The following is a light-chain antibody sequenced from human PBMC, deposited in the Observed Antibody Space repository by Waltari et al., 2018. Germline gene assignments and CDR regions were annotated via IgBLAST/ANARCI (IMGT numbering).Light chain of an antibody. Sequence: QSAPTQPASASGSPGQSITISCTGTNSDVGRYNLVSWYQQHPDKAPKLIIYDVTERPSGVSNRFSGSKSGNTASLTISGLQAEDEADYYCCSYAGSSTWVFGGGTKLTVL. CDR1: NSDVGRYNL. J-gene: IGLJ3*02. CDR3: CSYAGSSTWV. V-gene: IGLV2-23*02. CDR2: DVT.